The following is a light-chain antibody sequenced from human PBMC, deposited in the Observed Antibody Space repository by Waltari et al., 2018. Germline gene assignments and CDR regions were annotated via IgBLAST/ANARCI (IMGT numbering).Light chain of an antibody. CDR1: QGISFY. Sequence: DIHMTQSPSSLSASVVDRVSFTCRASQGISFYLSWYQQKPGKAPKLLIYSASHLQSGVPSRFSGSRSGTDFTLTISSLHPEDFATYYCQHTYNFPWTFGQGTKVEIK. J-gene: IGKJ1*01. V-gene: IGKV1-39*01. CDR2: SAS. CDR3: QHTYNFPWT.